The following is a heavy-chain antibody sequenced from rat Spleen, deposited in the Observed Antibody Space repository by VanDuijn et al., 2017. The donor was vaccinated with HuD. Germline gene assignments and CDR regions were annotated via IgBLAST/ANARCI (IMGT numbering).Heavy chain of an antibody. Sequence: EVQLVESGGGLVQPGRSLKLSCAASGFTFSNYYMAWVRQAPKKGLEWVATISFDGSSTYYGDSVKGRFTISRDNAKSTLYLQMDSLRSEDTATYYCTTDRLGADYFDYWGQGVMVTVSS. V-gene: IGHV5-20*01. CDR3: TTDRLGADYFDY. CDR1: GFTFSNYY. D-gene: IGHD5-1*01. J-gene: IGHJ2*01. CDR2: ISFDGSST.